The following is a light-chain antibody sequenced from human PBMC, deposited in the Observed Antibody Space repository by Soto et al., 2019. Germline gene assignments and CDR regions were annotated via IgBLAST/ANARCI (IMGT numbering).Light chain of an antibody. J-gene: IGKJ1*01. CDR2: HAS. Sequence: DIQMTQSPSTLSASLGDTATLACRASQGVSSWLAWYQQKPGQAPRLLIFHASSLDSGIPSRFSGSGSGTEFTLTISSLQSDDFAAYYCQQYTTWPTFGQGTKVDIK. CDR1: QGVSSW. V-gene: IGKV1-5*01. CDR3: QQYTTWPT.